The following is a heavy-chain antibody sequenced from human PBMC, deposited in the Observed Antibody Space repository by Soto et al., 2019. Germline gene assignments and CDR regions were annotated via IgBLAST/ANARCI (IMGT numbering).Heavy chain of an antibody. D-gene: IGHD4-17*01. CDR1: GGSSSSNW. CDR2: IYHSGST. J-gene: IGHJ6*03. V-gene: IGHV4-4*02. Sequence: LTLTCTVSGGSSSSNWWSWVRQPPGKGLEWIGEIYHSGSTNYNPSLKSRVTISVDKSKNQFSLKLSSVTAADTAVYYCAVTTVTTSLYYYMDVWGKGTTVTVSS. CDR3: AVTTVTTSLYYYMDV.